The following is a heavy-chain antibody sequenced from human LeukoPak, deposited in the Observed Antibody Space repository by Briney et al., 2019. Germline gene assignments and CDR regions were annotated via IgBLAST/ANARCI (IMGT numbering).Heavy chain of an antibody. Sequence: PGGSLRLSCAASRFTFSTYAMSWVRQAPGKGLEWVSSISGSDDTTYYADSVKGRFTISRDNSKNTLYLQMNTLRAEDMAVYYCAKDLGMAIVGPHYVIDYWGQGTLVTVSS. D-gene: IGHD6-13*01. CDR1: RFTFSTYA. J-gene: IGHJ4*02. CDR2: ISGSDDTT. V-gene: IGHV3-23*01. CDR3: AKDLGMAIVGPHYVIDY.